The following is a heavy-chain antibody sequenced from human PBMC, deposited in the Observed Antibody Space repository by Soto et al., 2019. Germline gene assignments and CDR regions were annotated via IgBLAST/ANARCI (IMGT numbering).Heavy chain of an antibody. V-gene: IGHV3-21*01. D-gene: IGHD3-10*01. CDR2: ISSSSSYI. CDR3: VRDKWFGRRWDGIDV. Sequence: EVQLVESGGGLVKPGGSLRLSCAASGFTFSSYSMNWVRQAPGKGLEWVSSISSSSSYIYYADSVKGRFTISRDNAKNSMYLQMNSLRAEDTAVYYCVRDKWFGRRWDGIDVWGQGTTVTVS. CDR1: GFTFSSYS. J-gene: IGHJ6*02.